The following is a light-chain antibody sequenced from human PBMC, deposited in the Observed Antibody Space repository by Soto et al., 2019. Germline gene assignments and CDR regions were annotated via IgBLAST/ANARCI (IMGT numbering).Light chain of an antibody. Sequence: EIVLTQSPGTLSLSPGESAALSCRASQSISNNFLAWYQRKPGQAPRLLIYGASYRATDIPYRFSGSGSGTEFTLIISSLQSEDFAVYYCQQHYEWVTFGGGTKVEI. CDR3: QQHYEWVT. V-gene: IGKV3-20*01. J-gene: IGKJ4*01. CDR2: GAS. CDR1: QSISNNF.